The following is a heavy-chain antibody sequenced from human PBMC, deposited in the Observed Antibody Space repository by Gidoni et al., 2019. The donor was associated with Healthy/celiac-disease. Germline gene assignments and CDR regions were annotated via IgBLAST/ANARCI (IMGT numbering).Heavy chain of an antibody. CDR1: VFTFSGYD. Sequence: EVQLLASGVGLVQPGGPLRLSCAASVFTFSGYDLPWGRQATGMGLASFSAIGTDGETYYPGSVKVRFTISSDTAKHSLYLQMNSLTAEDTAVYDCARARSGSDGYWGQGTLVTVSS. CDR3: ARARSGSDGY. J-gene: IGHJ4*02. CDR2: IGTDGET. V-gene: IGHV3-13*01. D-gene: IGHD1-26*01.